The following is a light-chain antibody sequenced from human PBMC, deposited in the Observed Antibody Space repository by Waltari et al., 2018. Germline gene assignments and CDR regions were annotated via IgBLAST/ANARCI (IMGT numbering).Light chain of an antibody. J-gene: IGKJ2*01. CDR2: DAT. CDR3: HQGSTWPRT. CDR1: PRVDNF. V-gene: IGKV3-11*01. Sequence: PARRAMPRVDNFLRWYHQKPEQAPQLRLYDATKKAPGIPARFSGGGSATDFTLTIISLGPEDVGLYYCHQGSTWPRTFGQGTKLEI.